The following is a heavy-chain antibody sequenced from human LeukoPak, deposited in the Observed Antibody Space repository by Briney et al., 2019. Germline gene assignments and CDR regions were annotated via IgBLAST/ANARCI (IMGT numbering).Heavy chain of an antibody. J-gene: IGHJ4*02. CDR3: ARESAVAKGVRFDY. CDR2: IIPIFGTA. V-gene: IGHV1-69*13. Sequence: GASVKVSCKASGYTFTSYGISWVRQAPGQGLEWMGGIIPIFGTANYAQKFQGRVTITADESTSTAYMELSSLRSEDTAVYYCARESAVAKGVRFDYWGQGTLVTVSS. D-gene: IGHD6-19*01. CDR1: GYTFTSYG.